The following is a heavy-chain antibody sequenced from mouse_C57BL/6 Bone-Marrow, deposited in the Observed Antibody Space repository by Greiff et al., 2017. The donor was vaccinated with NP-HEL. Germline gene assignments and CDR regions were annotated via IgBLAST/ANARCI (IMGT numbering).Heavy chain of an antibody. D-gene: IGHD1-1*01. CDR2: ISYDGSN. CDR3: ARCYGSSYGYFDY. Sequence: EVKLMESGPGLVKPSQSLSLTCSVTGYSITSGYYWNWIRQFPGNKLEWMGYISYDGSNNYNPSLKNRISITRDTSKNQFFLKLNSVTTEDTATYYCARCYGSSYGYFDYWGQGTTLTVSS. J-gene: IGHJ2*01. V-gene: IGHV3-6*01. CDR1: GYSITSGYY.